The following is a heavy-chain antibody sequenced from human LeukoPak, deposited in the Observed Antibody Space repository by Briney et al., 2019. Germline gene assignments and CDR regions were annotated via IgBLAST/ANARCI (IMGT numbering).Heavy chain of an antibody. Sequence: GGSLRLSCAASGFTFSNAWMSWVRQAPGKGLEWVGRIKSKTDGGTTDYAAPVKGRFTISRDDSKNTLYLQMNSLKTEDTAVYYCTTDFSGTRWFDPWGQGTLVTVSS. V-gene: IGHV3-15*01. CDR2: IKSKTDGGTT. CDR3: TTDFSGTRWFDP. J-gene: IGHJ5*02. D-gene: IGHD1/OR15-1a*01. CDR1: GFTFSNAW.